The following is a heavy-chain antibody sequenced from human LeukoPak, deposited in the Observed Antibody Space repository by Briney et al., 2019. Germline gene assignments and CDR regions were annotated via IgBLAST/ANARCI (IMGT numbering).Heavy chain of an antibody. CDR3: ARAQTGKMAFDI. CDR2: ISAGGDST. V-gene: IGHV3-23*01. J-gene: IGHJ3*02. CDR1: GFTFSNYA. Sequence: GGSLRLSCTASGFTFSNYAMSWVRQAPGKGLEWVSSISAGGDSTYYADSVKGRFTISRDNSKNTLHIQMNSLRAEDTAVYYCARAQTGKMAFDIWGQRTMVTVSA.